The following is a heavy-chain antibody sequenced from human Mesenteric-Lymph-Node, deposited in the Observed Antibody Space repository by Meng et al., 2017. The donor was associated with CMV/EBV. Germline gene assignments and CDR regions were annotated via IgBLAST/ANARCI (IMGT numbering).Heavy chain of an antibody. CDR3: ARADDFSNWIDP. J-gene: IGHJ5*02. CDR2: IYYNAST. CDR1: GGSISSGGYY. Sequence: CTVSGGSISSGGYYWSWIRQHPGKGLEWIGYIYYNASTYYNPSLKSRVTISVDTSKNQFSLKVSSATAADTAIYYCARADDFSNWIDPWGQGTLVTVSS. V-gene: IGHV4-31*03. D-gene: IGHD3-3*01.